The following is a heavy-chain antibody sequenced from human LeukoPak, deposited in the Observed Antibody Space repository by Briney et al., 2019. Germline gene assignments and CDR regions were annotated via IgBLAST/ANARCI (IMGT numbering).Heavy chain of an antibody. J-gene: IGHJ4*02. D-gene: IGHD3-22*01. CDR3: ARVQYYDSSGLGY. Sequence: GGSLRLSCAASGFTFSSYSMNWVRQAPGKGLEWVSSISGSSSYIYYADSVKGRFTISRDNAKNSLYLQMNSLRAEDTAVYYCARVQYYDSSGLGYWGQGTLVTVSS. CDR2: ISGSSSYI. V-gene: IGHV3-21*01. CDR1: GFTFSSYS.